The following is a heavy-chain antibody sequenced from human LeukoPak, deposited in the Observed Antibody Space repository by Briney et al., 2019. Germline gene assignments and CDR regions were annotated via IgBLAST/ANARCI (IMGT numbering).Heavy chain of an antibody. CDR2: FGPQVGET. V-gene: IGHV1-24*01. D-gene: IGHD3-10*01. CDR3: ATGAMVYEY. Sequence: ASVKVSCKVSGSTLTEISIDWVRQAHGKGLECMGTFGPQVGETIHAQNLQGRLKMTADTSTDTAYMEVTSLQSEDTAVYYCATGAMVYEYWGQGTLVTVSS. J-gene: IGHJ4*02. CDR1: GSTLTEIS.